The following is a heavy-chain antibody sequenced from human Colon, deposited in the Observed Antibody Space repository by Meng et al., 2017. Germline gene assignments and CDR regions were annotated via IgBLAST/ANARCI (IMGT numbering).Heavy chain of an antibody. V-gene: IGHV4-34*01. Sequence: QVQLQQWGAGLLKPSETLSLNCAVNGGSFSGYYWTWIRQPPGKGLEWIGEIHPSGSTYYSPSLQSRVTITLDTSKNQFSLTLSSMTAADTAVYYCARGVDWAKSGNFWDQGTLVTVSS. CDR2: IHPSGST. D-gene: IGHD3-9*01. CDR1: GGSFSGYY. J-gene: IGHJ4*02. CDR3: ARGVDWAKSGNF.